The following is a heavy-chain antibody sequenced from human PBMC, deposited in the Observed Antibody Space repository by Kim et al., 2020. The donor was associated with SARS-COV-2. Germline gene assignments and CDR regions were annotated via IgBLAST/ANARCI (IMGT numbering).Heavy chain of an antibody. CDR1: GFPFSLYD. CDR3: AIVLISNVVTLA. CDR2: ISTTSSSK. D-gene: IGHD2-21*02. Sequence: GGSLRLSCAASGFPFSLYDMHWVRQAPGKGLEWVSYISTTSSSKYYAYSANGRFTVSRDNTKNSVFLQMNSLRADDTPVYFCAIVLISNVVTLAGGQAT. V-gene: IGHV3-21*01. J-gene: IGHJ4*02.